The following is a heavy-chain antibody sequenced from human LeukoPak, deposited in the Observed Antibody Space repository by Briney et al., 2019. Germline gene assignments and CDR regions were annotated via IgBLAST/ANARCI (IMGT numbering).Heavy chain of an antibody. CDR2: MYSGGST. J-gene: IGHJ4*02. CDR1: GFTVSSKY. CDR3: ASVTMVRGPHFDY. Sequence: PGGSLRLSCAASGFTVSSKYMSWVRQAPGKGPHRVSVMYSGGSTYYADPVEGRFTISRDSSKNTVYLQMSSLRAEDTAVYYCASVTMVRGPHFDYWGQGTLVTVSS. D-gene: IGHD3-10*01. V-gene: IGHV3-53*01.